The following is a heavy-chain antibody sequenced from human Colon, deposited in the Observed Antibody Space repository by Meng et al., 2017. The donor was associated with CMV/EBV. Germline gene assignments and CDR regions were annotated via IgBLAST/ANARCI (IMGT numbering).Heavy chain of an antibody. Sequence: SGYKFTSSAINWVRQAPGQGLEWMGWFNTNTGNPTYAQGFTGRFVFSLDTSVSTAYLQISDLKADDTAVYYCARGPQQLAGLFDYWGQGTLVTVSS. J-gene: IGHJ4*02. CDR3: ARGPQQLAGLFDY. CDR2: FNTNTGNP. D-gene: IGHD6-13*01. V-gene: IGHV7-4-1*02. CDR1: GYKFTSSA.